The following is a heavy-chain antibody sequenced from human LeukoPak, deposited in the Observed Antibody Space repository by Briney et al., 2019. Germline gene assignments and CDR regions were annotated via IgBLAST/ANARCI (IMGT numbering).Heavy chain of an antibody. V-gene: IGHV3-74*01. Sequence: GGSLRLSCAASGFTFSSXXXXXVRQAPGKGLVXXXXINSDGSSTSYADSVKGRFTISRDNAKNTLYLQMNSLRAEDTAVYYCARGGPFGGVIDLFDYWGQGILVTVSS. CDR3: ARGGPFGGVIDLFDY. CDR2: INSDGSST. CDR1: GFTFSSXX. J-gene: IGHJ4*02. D-gene: IGHD3-16*02.